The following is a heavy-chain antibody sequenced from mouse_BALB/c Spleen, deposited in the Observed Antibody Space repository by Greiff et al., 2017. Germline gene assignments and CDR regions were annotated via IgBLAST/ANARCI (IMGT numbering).Heavy chain of an antibody. Sequence: EVQLVESGGGLVQPGGSLRLSCATSGFTFTDYYMNWVRQPPGKALEWLGFIRNKPNGYTTEYSASVKGRFTISRDNSQSILYLQMNTLRAEDSATYYCARDKGGLLFDYWGQGTTLTVSS. CDR3: ARDKGGLLFDY. D-gene: IGHD2-3*01. V-gene: IGHV7-3*02. CDR1: GFTFTDYY. J-gene: IGHJ2*01. CDR2: IRNKPNGYTT.